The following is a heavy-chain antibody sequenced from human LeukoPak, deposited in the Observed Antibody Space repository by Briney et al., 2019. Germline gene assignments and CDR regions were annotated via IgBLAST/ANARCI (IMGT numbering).Heavy chain of an antibody. CDR3: ARVAHLLCFDY. CDR2: ISYDGSNK. CDR1: GFTFSSYG. J-gene: IGHJ4*02. V-gene: IGHV3-30*03. Sequence: GGSLRLSCAASGFTFSSYGMHWVRQAPGKGLEWVAVISYDGSNKYYADSVKGRFTISRDNSKNTLYLQMNSLRAEDTAVYYCARVAHLLCFDYWGQGTLVTVSS. D-gene: IGHD2-2*01.